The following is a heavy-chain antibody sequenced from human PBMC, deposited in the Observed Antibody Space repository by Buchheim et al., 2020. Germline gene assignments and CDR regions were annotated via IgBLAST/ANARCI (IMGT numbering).Heavy chain of an antibody. CDR2: IWHDGSHK. V-gene: IGHV3-33*06. CDR1: GFTLSQYG. CDR3: AKGIKGGYNYYGMDV. Sequence: QVQLKESGGGVVQPGRSLRLSCVATGFTLSQYGMHWVRQAPGKGLEWLAVIWHDGSHKDYADSVKDRFITSRDNSKNMLYFEMNNLRAEDTAVYFCAKGIKGGYNYYGMDVWGQGTT. D-gene: IGHD5-24*01. J-gene: IGHJ6*02.